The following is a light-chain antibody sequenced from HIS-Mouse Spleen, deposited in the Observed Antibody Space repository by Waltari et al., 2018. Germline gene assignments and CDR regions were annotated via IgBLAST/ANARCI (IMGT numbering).Light chain of an antibody. V-gene: IGLV3-10*01. Sequence: SYDLTHPPSVTVPPAQSATLTCPGAAFSKDCADWYQQKSGQAPVLVIYEDSKRPSGIPERFSGSSSGTTATSTISGAQVEDEADSDCYSQDSSGNHRVFGGGTKLTVL. CDR1: AFSKDC. CDR2: EDS. CDR3: YSQDSSGNHRV. J-gene: IGLJ2*01.